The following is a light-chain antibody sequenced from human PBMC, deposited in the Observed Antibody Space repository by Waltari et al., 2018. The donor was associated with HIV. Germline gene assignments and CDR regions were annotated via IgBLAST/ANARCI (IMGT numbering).Light chain of an antibody. J-gene: IGLJ2*01. CDR2: RND. V-gene: IGLV1-47*01. Sequence: SVLTQPPSASGTPGQRVTISCSGSTSNLGRTYVSWYPHPPGTPPKLLIHRNDQRPSGVPDRFSASTSGTSASLAISGLRSEDEADYYCVAWDDSLRGVLFGGGTKVAVL. CDR1: TSNLGRTY. CDR3: VAWDDSLRGVL.